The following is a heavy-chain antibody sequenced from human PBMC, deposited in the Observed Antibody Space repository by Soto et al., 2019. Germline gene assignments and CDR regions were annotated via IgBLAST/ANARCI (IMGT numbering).Heavy chain of an antibody. V-gene: IGHV4-39*01. CDR1: GGSITSRSSY. J-gene: IGHJ4*02. Sequence: SETLSLTYSVSGGSITSRSSYWAWIRQPPGKGLEWIGTFFSGSTFSNPSLRSRVTISKDTSRNQFFLKLTSVAATDTAMYYCATTRGLAVGGSSNYWGQGALVTVSS. CDR3: ATTRGLAVGGSSNY. D-gene: IGHD6-13*01. CDR2: FFSGST.